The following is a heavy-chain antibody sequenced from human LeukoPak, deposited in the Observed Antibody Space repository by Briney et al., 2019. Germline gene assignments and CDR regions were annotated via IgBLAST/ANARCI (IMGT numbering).Heavy chain of an antibody. J-gene: IGHJ4*02. Sequence: GESLKISCKGSGYIFNTYWIGWVRQVPGKGLEWMGIIYPGDSDTTYSPSFQGQVTISADKSISTAYLQWSSLKASDTAIYYCARHSRGSYSLDYWGQGTLVTVPP. V-gene: IGHV5-51*01. D-gene: IGHD1-26*01. CDR1: GYIFNTYW. CDR3: ARHSRGSYSLDY. CDR2: IYPGDSDT.